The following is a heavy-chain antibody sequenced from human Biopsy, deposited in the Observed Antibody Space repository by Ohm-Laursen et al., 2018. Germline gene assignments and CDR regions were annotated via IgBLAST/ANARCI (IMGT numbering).Heavy chain of an antibody. J-gene: IGHJ4*02. CDR3: ARMPHFDY. Sequence: SETLSFTCTVSGGSISGYHWSWIRKSPGKGLEWLAYITYTGGITSNPSLNGRATMSLDTSKNHFSLRLIYVTTADTAVYYCARMPHFDYWGQGILVTVSS. CDR1: GGSISGYH. V-gene: IGHV4-59*01. CDR2: ITYTGGI. D-gene: IGHD2-2*01.